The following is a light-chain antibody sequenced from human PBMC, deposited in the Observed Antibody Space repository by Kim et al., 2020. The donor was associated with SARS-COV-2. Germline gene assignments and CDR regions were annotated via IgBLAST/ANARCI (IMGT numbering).Light chain of an antibody. CDR1: QSVSNNY. J-gene: IGKJ5*01. CDR3: QQYGRSPPIT. V-gene: IGKV3-20*01. Sequence: EIVLTQSPGTRSLSPGERATLSCRASQSVSNNYLAWYQQKPGQAPRLLIYGASSRATDIPDRFSGSGSGTDFTLTVSRLEPEDFAVYYCQQYGRSPPITFGQGTRLEIK. CDR2: GAS.